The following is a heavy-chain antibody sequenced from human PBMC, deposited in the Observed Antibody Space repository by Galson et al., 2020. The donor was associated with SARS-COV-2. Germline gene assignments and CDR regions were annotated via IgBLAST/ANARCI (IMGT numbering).Heavy chain of an antibody. CDR3: ARWGTTTFRYDL. CDR2: IWYDGSNK. V-gene: IGHV3-33*03. CDR1: GFTFSSYG. D-gene: IGHD1-1*01. J-gene: IGHJ5*02. Sequence: LSLTCAESGFTFSSYGMHWVRQAPGKGLEWVAVIWYDGSNKYYADSVKGRFTISRDNAKNSLYLQMDSLRTEDTAVYYCARWGTTTFRYDLWGQGTLVSVSS.